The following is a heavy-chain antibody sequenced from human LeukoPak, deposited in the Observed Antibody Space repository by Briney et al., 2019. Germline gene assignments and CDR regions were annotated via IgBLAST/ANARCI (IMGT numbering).Heavy chain of an antibody. Sequence: GRSLRLSCAASGFTFHDYAMHWVRQAPGKGLEWVSGISWNSGNIVYADSVKGRFTISRDNAKSSLYLQMDSLRAEDMALYYCAKGQTIITMTTFDYWGQGTLVTVSS. CDR2: ISWNSGNI. J-gene: IGHJ4*02. CDR3: AKGQTIITMTTFDY. D-gene: IGHD4-17*01. V-gene: IGHV3-9*03. CDR1: GFTFHDYA.